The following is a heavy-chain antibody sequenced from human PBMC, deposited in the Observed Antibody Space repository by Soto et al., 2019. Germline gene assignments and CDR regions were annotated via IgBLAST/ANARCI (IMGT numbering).Heavy chain of an antibody. J-gene: IGHJ6*02. CDR3: ASGAQLDYYGMDV. V-gene: IGHV4-31*03. Sequence: PSETLSLTCTVSGGSISSGGYYWSWILHHPGKGLEWIGYIYYSVSTYYNPSLKSRVTISVDTSKNQFSLKLSSVTAADTAVYYCASGAQLDYYGMDVWGQGTTVTVSS. D-gene: IGHD6-6*01. CDR1: GGSISSGGYY. CDR2: IYYSVST.